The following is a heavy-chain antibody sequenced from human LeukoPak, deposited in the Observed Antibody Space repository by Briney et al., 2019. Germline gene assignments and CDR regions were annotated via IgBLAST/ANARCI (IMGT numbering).Heavy chain of an antibody. CDR3: ARGPFDY. Sequence: SETLSLTCAVYGGSFSGYYWSWIRQPPGKGLEWVGEINHSGSTNYNPSLKSRVTISVDTSKNQFSLKLSSVTAADTAVYYCARGPFDYWGQGTLVTVSS. CDR1: GGSFSGYY. J-gene: IGHJ4*02. CDR2: INHSGST. V-gene: IGHV4-34*01.